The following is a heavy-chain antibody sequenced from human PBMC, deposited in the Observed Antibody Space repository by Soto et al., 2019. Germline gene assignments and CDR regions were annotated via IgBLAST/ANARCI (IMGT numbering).Heavy chain of an antibody. V-gene: IGHV4-39*01. CDR2: IYYSGIT. J-gene: IGHJ4*02. CDR3: ARQGSN. Sequence: QLQLQESGPGLVKPSETLSLTCTVSGVSISNSSYYWGWIRRRPGKGLEWIGTIYYSGITYYNPSLTTRVTISVDTSKKQFSLKLTSVTAADTAVYYCARQGSNWGQGTLVTVSS. CDR1: GVSISNSSYY.